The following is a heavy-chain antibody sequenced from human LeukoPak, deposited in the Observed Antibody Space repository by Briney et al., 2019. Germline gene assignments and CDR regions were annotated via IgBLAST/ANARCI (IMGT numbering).Heavy chain of an antibody. CDR1: GFTVSSNY. CDR2: VYSGGTT. Sequence: GGSLRLSCAATGFTVSSNYMSWVRQAPGKGLEWVSVVYSGGTTYYADSVKGRFTISRDNSKNTLYLQMNNLRAEDTAVYYCARDGGTISFDYWGQGTLVTVSS. V-gene: IGHV3-66*01. J-gene: IGHJ4*02. D-gene: IGHD3-3*01. CDR3: ARDGGTISFDY.